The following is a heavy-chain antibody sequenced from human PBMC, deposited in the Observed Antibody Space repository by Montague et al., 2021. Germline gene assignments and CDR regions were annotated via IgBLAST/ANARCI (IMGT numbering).Heavy chain of an antibody. CDR1: GGSISSSNYH. J-gene: IGHJ4*02. V-gene: IGHV4-39*01. CDR3: ARLDIVLIYWGFDY. CDR2: ITYTGNT. D-gene: IGHD2-8*01. Sequence: SETLSLTCIVSGGSISSSNYHWGWIRQPPGKGLEWIGSITYTGNTYYNPSLKSRVATSVDTSRNQFSLKLTSVTAADTAVYYCARLDIVLIYWGFDYWGQGTLVTVSS.